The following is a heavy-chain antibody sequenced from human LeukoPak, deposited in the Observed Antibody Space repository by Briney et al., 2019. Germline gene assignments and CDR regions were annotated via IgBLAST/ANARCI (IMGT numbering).Heavy chain of an antibody. D-gene: IGHD6-13*01. CDR2: ISTISGSGPGT. V-gene: IGHV3-23*01. CDR1: GFIFSDFD. J-gene: IGHJ4*02. Sequence: GGSLRLSCAASGFIFSDFDMSWVRQAPGKGLEWVSAISTISGSGPGTYYADSVKGRFTISRDKSKNTLYLQMNSLRAEDTAVYYCAKAPIGYSSSWYYFDYWGQGTLVTVSS. CDR3: AKAPIGYSSSWYYFDY.